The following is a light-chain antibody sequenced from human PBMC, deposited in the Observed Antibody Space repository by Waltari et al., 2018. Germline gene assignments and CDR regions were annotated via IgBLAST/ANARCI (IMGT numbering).Light chain of an antibody. Sequence: TQSPGTLSLSPGERATLSCRASQSVSSSYLAWYQQKPGQAPRLLTFGASSRSTGIPDRFSGSGSGTDFTLTISRLEPEDFAVYYCQQYGDSSGWTFGQGTKVEIK. V-gene: IGKV3-20*01. CDR3: QQYGDSSGWT. CDR2: GAS. CDR1: QSVSSSY. J-gene: IGKJ1*01.